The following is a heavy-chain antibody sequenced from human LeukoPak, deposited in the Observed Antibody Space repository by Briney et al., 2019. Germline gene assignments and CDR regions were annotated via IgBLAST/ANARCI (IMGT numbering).Heavy chain of an antibody. CDR1: RYTFTGYY. Sequence: ASVKVSCKASRYTFTGYYMHWVRQAPGQGLEWMGWINPNSGGTNYAQKFQGRVTMTRDTSISTAYMELSRLRSGDTAVYYCARDLGCSGGSCDLNWFDPWGQGTLVTVSS. J-gene: IGHJ5*02. CDR3: ARDLGCSGGSCDLNWFDP. V-gene: IGHV1-2*02. CDR2: INPNSGGT. D-gene: IGHD2-15*01.